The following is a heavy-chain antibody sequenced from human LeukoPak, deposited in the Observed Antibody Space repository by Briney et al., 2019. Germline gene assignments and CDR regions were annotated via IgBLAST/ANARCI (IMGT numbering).Heavy chain of an antibody. D-gene: IGHD2-21*02. Sequence: GGSLRLSCAASGFTFSSYWMNWVRQAPGKGLEWVANIKQDGSEKHYVDSVKGRFTISRDNAKNSLYLQMNSLRAEDTAVYYCATYGDIVVVTATQIYWGQGTLVTVSS. CDR3: ATYGDIVVVTATQIY. CDR2: IKQDGSEK. CDR1: GFTFSSYW. V-gene: IGHV3-7*03. J-gene: IGHJ4*02.